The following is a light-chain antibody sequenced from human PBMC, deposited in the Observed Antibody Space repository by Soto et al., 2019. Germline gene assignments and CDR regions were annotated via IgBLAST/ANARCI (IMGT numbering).Light chain of an antibody. Sequence: DIKMTQSPSSLSASVGDRLTITCRASQGISNYLAWYQQKPGKVPKLLIYTASTLQSGVPSRFSGSGSGTDFTLTISSLQPEDVATYYCQKYNSAPQTFGQGTKVEIK. J-gene: IGKJ1*01. CDR2: TAS. V-gene: IGKV1-27*01. CDR1: QGISNY. CDR3: QKYNSAPQT.